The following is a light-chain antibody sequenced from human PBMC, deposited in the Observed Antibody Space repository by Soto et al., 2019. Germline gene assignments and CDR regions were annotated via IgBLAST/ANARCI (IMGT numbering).Light chain of an antibody. CDR1: QSLAFSNGDTY. J-gene: IGKJ2*01. V-gene: IGKV2-24*01. CDR2: KVS. CDR3: MQLTHVPYA. Sequence: DVVLSQTLLSSPVTLGQPASISCRSSQSLAFSNGDTYLSWLHQRPGQPPRLLIYKVSNRFSGVPDRFSGSGAGTEFTLKISRVEAEDVGVYYCMQLTHVPYACGQGTKLEIK.